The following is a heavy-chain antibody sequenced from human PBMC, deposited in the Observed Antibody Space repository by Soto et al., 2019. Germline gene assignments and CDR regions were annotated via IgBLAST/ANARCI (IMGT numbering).Heavy chain of an antibody. CDR3: AKDLCGGSCYIQDNWFDP. D-gene: IGHD2-15*01. V-gene: IGHV3-23*01. J-gene: IGHJ5*02. Sequence: EVQLLESGGGLVQPGGSLRLSCAASGFTFSSYAMSWVRQAPGKGLEWVSAISGSGGSTYYADSVKGRFTISRDNSKNTLYLQMNSLRAEDTAVYYCAKDLCGGSCYIQDNWFDPWGQGTLVTVSS. CDR1: GFTFSSYA. CDR2: ISGSGGST.